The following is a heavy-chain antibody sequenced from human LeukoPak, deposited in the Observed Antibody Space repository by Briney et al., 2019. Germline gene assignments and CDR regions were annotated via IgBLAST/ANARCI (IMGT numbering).Heavy chain of an antibody. V-gene: IGHV3-53*01. CDR1: GFTVSSNY. J-gene: IGHJ4*02. D-gene: IGHD6-19*01. Sequence: GGSLRLSCAASGFTVSSNYMSWVRQAPGKGLEWVSVIYSGGSTYYADSVKGRFTISRDNSKNTLYLKMNSLRAEDTAVYYCARDLVGSGLFDYWGQGTLVTVSS. CDR3: ARDLVGSGLFDY. CDR2: IYSGGST.